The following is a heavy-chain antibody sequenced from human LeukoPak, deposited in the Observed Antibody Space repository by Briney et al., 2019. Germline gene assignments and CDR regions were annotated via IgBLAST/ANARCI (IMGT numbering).Heavy chain of an antibody. Sequence: SETLSLTCTVSGGSISGYYYNWIRQPPGKGLEWIGYIYYSGSTNYNPSLKSRVTISLDTSKNQFSLKLGSVTTADTAVYYCARSVVTLYWYFDLWGRGTLVTVSS. CDR2: IYYSGST. CDR1: GGSISGYY. CDR3: ARSVVTLYWYFDL. J-gene: IGHJ2*01. V-gene: IGHV4-59*01. D-gene: IGHD4-23*01.